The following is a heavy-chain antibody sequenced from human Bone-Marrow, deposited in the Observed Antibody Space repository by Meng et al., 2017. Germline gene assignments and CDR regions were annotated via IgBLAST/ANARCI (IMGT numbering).Heavy chain of an antibody. J-gene: IGHJ4*02. V-gene: IGHV3-66*02. CDR1: GFTVSSTF. Sequence: GESLKISCAASGFTVSSTFMSWVRQAPGKGLEWVSKMNADGRINYGDSVKGRFTISRDSSENTVYLQMSSLRPEDTAVYYCTGGRFDYWGQGKLVNGAS. CDR3: TGGRFDY. CDR2: MNADGRI.